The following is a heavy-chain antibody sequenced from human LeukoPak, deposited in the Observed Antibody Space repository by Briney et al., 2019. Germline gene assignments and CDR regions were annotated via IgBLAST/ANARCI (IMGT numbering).Heavy chain of an antibody. CDR2: ISSSSSYI. CDR1: GFTFSSYS. J-gene: IGHJ4*02. V-gene: IGHV3-21*04. CDR3: AKGGFTFLDF. D-gene: IGHD1-26*01. Sequence: GGSLRLSCAASGFTFSSYSMNWVRQAPGKGLEWVSSISSSSSYIYYAGSVKGRFTISRDNSKNTLYLHMSSLRDEDTAVYYCAKGGFTFLDFWGQGTLVTVSS.